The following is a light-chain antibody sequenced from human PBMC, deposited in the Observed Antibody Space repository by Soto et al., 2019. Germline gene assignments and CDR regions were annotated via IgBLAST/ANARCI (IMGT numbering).Light chain of an antibody. CDR2: GAS. J-gene: IGKJ5*01. Sequence: EVVLTQSPVTLSLSPGERATLSCRASQNVYINSLAWYQQKPGQTPRLLIYGASNRAAGIPARFSGSGSGTDFTLTINSLEPEDFAVYYCQQRSNWPPITFGQGTRLEIK. CDR3: QQRSNWPPIT. CDR1: QNVYINS. V-gene: IGKV3-11*01.